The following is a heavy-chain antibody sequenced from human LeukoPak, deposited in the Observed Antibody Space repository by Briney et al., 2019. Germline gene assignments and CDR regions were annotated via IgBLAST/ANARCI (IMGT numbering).Heavy chain of an antibody. CDR3: ARDVVSIAAARLPSVASPYDGMDV. V-gene: IGHV3-21*01. D-gene: IGHD6-13*01. J-gene: IGHJ6*02. CDR1: GFTFSSYS. CDR2: ISSSSSYI. Sequence: GGSLRLSCAASGFTFSSYSMNWVRQAPGKGLEWVSSISSSSSYIYYADSVKGRFTISRDNAKNSLYLQMNSLRAEDTAVYYCARDVVSIAAARLPSVASPYDGMDVWGQGTTVTVSS.